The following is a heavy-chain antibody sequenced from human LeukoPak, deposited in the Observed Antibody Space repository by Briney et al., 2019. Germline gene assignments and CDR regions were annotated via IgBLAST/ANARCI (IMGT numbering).Heavy chain of an antibody. J-gene: IGHJ3*02. CDR1: GYSFTSYW. Sequence: GESLKISCKGSGYSFTSYWIGWVRQMPGKGLELMGIIYPGDSDTRYSPSFQGQVTISADKSISTAYLQWSSLKASDTAMYYCARHGPRRWLQSPTSVNDDFDIWGQGTMVTVSS. V-gene: IGHV5-51*01. D-gene: IGHD5-24*01. CDR3: ARHGPRRWLQSPTSVNDDFDI. CDR2: IYPGDSDT.